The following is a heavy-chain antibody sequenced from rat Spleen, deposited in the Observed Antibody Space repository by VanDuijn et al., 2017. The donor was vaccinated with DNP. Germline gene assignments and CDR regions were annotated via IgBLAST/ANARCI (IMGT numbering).Heavy chain of an antibody. CDR2: ITSSGGTT. CDR3: ARHGNYWYFDF. Sequence: EVQLVESGGGLVQPGRSLKLSCAASGFIFSKYGMTWIRQVPGKGLEWVASITSSGGTTYYPDSVKGRFTISRDNAKNTLYLQMNSLISEDTATYYCARHGNYWYFDFWGPGTMVTVSS. J-gene: IGHJ1*01. CDR1: GFIFSKYG. V-gene: IGHV5S13*01.